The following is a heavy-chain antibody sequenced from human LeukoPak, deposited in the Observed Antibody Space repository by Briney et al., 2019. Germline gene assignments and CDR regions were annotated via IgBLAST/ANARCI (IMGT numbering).Heavy chain of an antibody. V-gene: IGHV3-23*01. CDR2: ISGTGGST. Sequence: GGSLRLSCAASGFTFSSYAMTWVRQSPGKGLEWVSIISGTGGSTYYADSVKGRFTISRDNSESTLFLQMNSLRAEDTAIYYCATNSCDSSGNYPSDYWGQGTLVTVSS. J-gene: IGHJ4*02. CDR3: ATNSCDSSGNYPSDY. D-gene: IGHD3-22*01. CDR1: GFTFSSYA.